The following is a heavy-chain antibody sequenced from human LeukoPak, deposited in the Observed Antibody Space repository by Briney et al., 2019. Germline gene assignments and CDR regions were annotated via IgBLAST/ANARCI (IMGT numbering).Heavy chain of an antibody. J-gene: IGHJ4*02. Sequence: SETLSLTCAVYGGSFSGYYWSWIRQPPGKGLEWIGEINHSGSTNYNPSLKSRVTISVDTSKNQVSLKLRSVAAADTAVYYCARDPTTVTTIFDSWGQGTLVTVSS. CDR2: INHSGST. CDR3: ARDPTTVTTIFDS. V-gene: IGHV4-34*01. D-gene: IGHD4-17*01. CDR1: GGSFSGYY.